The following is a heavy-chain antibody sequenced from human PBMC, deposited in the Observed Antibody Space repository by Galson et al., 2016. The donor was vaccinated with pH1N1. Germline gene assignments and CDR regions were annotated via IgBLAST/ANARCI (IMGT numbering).Heavy chain of an antibody. CDR3: ARGLLSENDVGMDV. V-gene: IGHV3-74*01. CDR1: GFPFSSHW. CDR2: IKSDASKI. D-gene: IGHD1-1*01. J-gene: IGHJ6*02. Sequence: SLRLSCAASGFPFSSHWFYWVRQAPGKGLVWVSRIKSDASKIYYAGFVRGRFTISRDNAKDTVFLEMNSLRVEDTAVYYCARGLLSENDVGMDVWGQGTTVIVSS.